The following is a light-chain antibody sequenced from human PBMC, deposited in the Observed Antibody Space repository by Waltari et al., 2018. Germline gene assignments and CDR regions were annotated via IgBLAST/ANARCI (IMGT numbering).Light chain of an antibody. V-gene: IGKV3-15*01. CDR2: GAS. Sequence: EVVMTQSPATLSVSPGERAALSCRASQSVSSNLAWYQQKPGQAPRLLIYGASTRATGIPARFSGSESGTEFTLTISNLQSEDYAVYFCHQYNNWPFTFGGGTKVEIK. CDR3: HQYNNWPFT. J-gene: IGKJ4*01. CDR1: QSVSSN.